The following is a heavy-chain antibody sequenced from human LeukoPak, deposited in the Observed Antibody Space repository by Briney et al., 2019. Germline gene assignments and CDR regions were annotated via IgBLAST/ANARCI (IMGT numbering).Heavy chain of an antibody. V-gene: IGHV3-21*01. J-gene: IGHJ6*02. CDR3: ARGRVPAAALPYYGMDV. Sequence: PGGSLRLSCAASGFTFSSYSMNWVRQAPGKGLEWVSSISSSSSYIYYADSVKGRFTISRDNAKNSLYLQMNSLGAEDTAVYYCARGRVPAAALPYYGMDVWGQGTTVTVSS. D-gene: IGHD2-2*01. CDR2: ISSSSSYI. CDR1: GFTFSSYS.